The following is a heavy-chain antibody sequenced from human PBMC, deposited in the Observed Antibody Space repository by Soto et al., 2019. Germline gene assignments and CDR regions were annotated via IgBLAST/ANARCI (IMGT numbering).Heavy chain of an antibody. J-gene: IGHJ3*02. CDR2: IFSNDEK. Sequence: GSGPTLVNPTETLTLTCTVSGFSLSNARMGVSWIRQPPGKALEWLAHIFSNDEKSYSTSLKSRLTISKDTSKSQVVLTMTNMDPVDTATYYCARTKYYDILTGYYTAAAFDIWGQGTMVTVSS. D-gene: IGHD3-9*01. CDR3: ARTKYYDILTGYYTAAAFDI. V-gene: IGHV2-26*01. CDR1: GFSLSNARMG.